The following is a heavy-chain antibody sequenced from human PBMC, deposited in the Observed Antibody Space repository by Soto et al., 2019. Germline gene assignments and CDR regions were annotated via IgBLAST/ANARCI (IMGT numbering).Heavy chain of an antibody. V-gene: IGHV3-9*01. CDR1: GFTFDDYA. J-gene: IGHJ6*03. Sequence: EVQLVESGGGLVQPGRSLRLSCAASGFTFDDYAMHWVRQAPGKGLEWVSGISWNSGGIGYADSVKGRFTISRDNAKNSLYLQMNSLRAEDTALYYCAKEVVVVVAATEENYYYYYMDVWGKGTTVTVSS. CDR3: AKEVVVVVAATEENYYYYYMDV. D-gene: IGHD2-15*01. CDR2: ISWNSGGI.